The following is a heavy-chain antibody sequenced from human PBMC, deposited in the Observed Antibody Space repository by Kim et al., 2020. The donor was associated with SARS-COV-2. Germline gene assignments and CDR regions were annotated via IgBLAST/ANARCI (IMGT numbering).Heavy chain of an antibody. CDR1: GGTFSSYA. V-gene: IGHV1-69*13. CDR3: ARGAPHMVRGSPLVYYYYGMDV. Sequence: SVKVSCKASGGTFSSYAISWVRQAPGQGLEWMGGIIPIFGTANYAQKFQGRVTITADESTSTAYMELSSLRSEDTAVYYCARGAPHMVRGSPLVYYYYGMDVWGQGTTVTVSS. D-gene: IGHD3-10*01. CDR2: IIPIFGTA. J-gene: IGHJ6*02.